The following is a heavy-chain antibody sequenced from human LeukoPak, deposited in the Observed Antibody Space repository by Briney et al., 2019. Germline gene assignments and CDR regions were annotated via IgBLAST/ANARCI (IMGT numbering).Heavy chain of an antibody. CDR2: TYYRYNWYN. CDR1: GDSFSSNSAA. CDR3: AQEGSYGRFDY. D-gene: IGHD5-18*01. V-gene: IGHV6-1*01. J-gene: IGHJ4*02. Sequence: SQTLSLTCAISGDSFSSNSAAWNWLRQSPSRGLDWLGRTYYRYNWYNDYAVSVKSRITINPDTSKNQFSLQLNSVTPEDTAVYYCAQEGSYGRFDYWGQGTLVTVSS.